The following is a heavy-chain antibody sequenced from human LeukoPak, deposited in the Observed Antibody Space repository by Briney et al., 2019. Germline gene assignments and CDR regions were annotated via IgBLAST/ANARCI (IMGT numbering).Heavy chain of an antibody. Sequence: GGSLRLSCAASGFTFSDYYMSWVRQAPGKGLEWVSAISGSGGSTYYAGSVKGRFTISRDNSKNTLYLQMNSLRAEDTAVYYCAKETLYSSSWYYFDYWGQGTLVTVSS. CDR1: GFTFSDYY. V-gene: IGHV3-23*01. D-gene: IGHD6-13*01. CDR3: AKETLYSSSWYYFDY. J-gene: IGHJ4*02. CDR2: ISGSGGST.